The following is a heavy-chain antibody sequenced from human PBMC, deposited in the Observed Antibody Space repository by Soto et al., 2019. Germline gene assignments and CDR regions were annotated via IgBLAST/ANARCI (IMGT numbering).Heavy chain of an antibody. D-gene: IGHD3-22*01. CDR2: INHSGRV. Sequence: SETLSLTCAVYGGSFSCHSWTWIRQSPGKGLEWIGDINHSGRVNYSPSLKSRVTISLDTSKNQFSLTLSAVTAADTAMYYCSTRAYDTNGYYRFDPWGQGTLVTVAS. J-gene: IGHJ5*01. CDR3: STRAYDTNGYYRFDP. CDR1: GGSFSCHS. V-gene: IGHV4-34*01.